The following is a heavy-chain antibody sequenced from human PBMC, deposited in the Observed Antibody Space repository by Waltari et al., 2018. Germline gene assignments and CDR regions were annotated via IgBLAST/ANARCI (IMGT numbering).Heavy chain of an antibody. CDR2: IYYNGAT. J-gene: IGHJ6*02. Sequence: QVQLQESGPGQVKPSETLSLTCDVSRGSIRSHSWSWIRRPPGKGLEWIGYIYYNGATNYNPSIMSRVTISVDTAKNQFSLMLTSVTAADTAVYYCARDRVVPADEPDYYGLDVWGQGTTVTVSS. CDR3: ARDRVVPADEPDYYGLDV. D-gene: IGHD2-2*01. V-gene: IGHV4-59*11. CDR1: RGSIRSHS.